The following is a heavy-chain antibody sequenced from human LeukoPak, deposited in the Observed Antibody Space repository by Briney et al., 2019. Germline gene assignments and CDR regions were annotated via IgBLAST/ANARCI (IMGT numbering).Heavy chain of an antibody. J-gene: IGHJ3*02. CDR3: ARDLLEVNSKRAFDI. D-gene: IGHD3-22*01. V-gene: IGHV4-59*01. CDR1: GGSINGYY. CDR2: IYYSGST. Sequence: PSETLSLTCTVSGGSINGYYWNWIRQPPGKALEWIGYIYYSGSTYYNPSLNNRVSMSVDPSKSQVSLRLSSVTAADTAVYFCARDLLEVNSKRAFDIWGQGTTVTVSS.